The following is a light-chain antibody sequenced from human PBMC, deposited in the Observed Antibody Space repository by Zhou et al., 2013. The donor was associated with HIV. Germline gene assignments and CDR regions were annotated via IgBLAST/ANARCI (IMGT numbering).Light chain of an antibody. V-gene: IGLV2-8*01. Sequence: QSALTQPPSASGSPGQSVTISCTGTSSDVGGYNYVSWYQXHPGKAPKLILYEVSKRPSGVPDRFSGSKSGNTASLTVSGLQAEDESDYYCGSYAGSSIWIFGGGTKLTVL. J-gene: IGLJ2*01. CDR2: EVS. CDR3: GSYAGSSIWI. CDR1: SSDVGGYNY.